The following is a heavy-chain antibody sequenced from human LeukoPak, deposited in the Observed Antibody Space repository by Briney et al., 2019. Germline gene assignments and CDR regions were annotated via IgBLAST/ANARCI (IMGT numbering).Heavy chain of an antibody. J-gene: IGHJ4*02. CDR1: GFTFSNAW. CDR2: IKSKTDGWTT. CDR3: TTEDAPADY. Sequence: GGSLRLSCAASGFTFSNAWMSWVRQAPGKGLEWVGRIKSKTDGWTTDYAAPVKGRFTISRDDSKNTLYLQMNSLKTEDTAVYYCTTEDAPADYWGQGTLVTVSS. V-gene: IGHV3-15*01.